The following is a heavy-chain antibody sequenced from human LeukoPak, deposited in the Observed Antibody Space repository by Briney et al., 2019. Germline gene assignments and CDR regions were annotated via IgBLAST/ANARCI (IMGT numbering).Heavy chain of an antibody. J-gene: IGHJ4*02. CDR1: GYTFISQD. CDR3: ARGVGAAANYFDY. Sequence: EASVKVSCKASGYTFISQDIYWVRQATGQGLEWMGWMNPNSGNTGYTQKFQGRATFTRNTSISTAYMQLSSLRSEDTAVYYCARGVGAAANYFDYWGQGTLVTVSS. V-gene: IGHV1-8*03. CDR2: MNPNSGNT. D-gene: IGHD1-26*01.